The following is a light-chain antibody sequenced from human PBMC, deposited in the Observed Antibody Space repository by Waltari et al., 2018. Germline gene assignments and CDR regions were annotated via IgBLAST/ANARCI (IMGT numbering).Light chain of an antibody. Sequence: ELVLTQSPATLSLSPGERATLSCRASQSVSNYLACFQQKPGQAPRLLSYGASNSATGIPARFSGSGSGTDFTLTITSLEPEDFAVYYCQQRSNWPPLTFGGGTKVEIK. V-gene: IGKV3-11*01. CDR1: QSVSNY. J-gene: IGKJ4*01. CDR2: GAS. CDR3: QQRSNWPPLT.